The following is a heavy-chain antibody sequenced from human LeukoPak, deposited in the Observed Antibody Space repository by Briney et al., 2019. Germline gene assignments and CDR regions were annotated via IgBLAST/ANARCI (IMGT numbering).Heavy chain of an antibody. CDR3: ARDALTATGYTDP. CDR1: GFIFSSYY. J-gene: IGHJ5*02. V-gene: IGHV3-74*01. CDR2: ISSDGTTI. D-gene: IGHD2-21*02. Sequence: PGGSLRLSCAASGFIFSSYYMHWVRQTPGKGLVWLSRISSDGTTIVYADSVRGRFTVSRDNAKNTLYLQMNSLRAEDTGVYFCARDALTATGYTDPWGQGTLVTVSS.